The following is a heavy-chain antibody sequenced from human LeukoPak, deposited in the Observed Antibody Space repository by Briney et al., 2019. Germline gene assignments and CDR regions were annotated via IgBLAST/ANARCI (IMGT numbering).Heavy chain of an antibody. CDR1: GFTVSSNY. CDR3: ARGRVSVYSSSWYYDY. V-gene: IGHV3-66*01. CDR2: FYSGGST. D-gene: IGHD6-13*01. Sequence: GGSLRLSCEASGFTVSSNYMSWVRQAPGKGLEWVSVFYSGGSTYYADSVKGKFTISRDNSKNTLYLQMNSLRAEDTAVYYCARGRVSVYSSSWYYDYWGQGTLVTVSS. J-gene: IGHJ4*02.